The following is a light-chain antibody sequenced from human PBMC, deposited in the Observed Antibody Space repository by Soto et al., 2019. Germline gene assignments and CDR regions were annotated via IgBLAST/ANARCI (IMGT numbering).Light chain of an antibody. CDR3: QQYNNWPHT. CDR2: SAF. J-gene: IGKJ2*01. CDR1: QSISNN. V-gene: IGKV3-15*01. Sequence: EIVLTQSPATLSLSPGERATLSCRASQSISNNLAWYQQKPGQAPRLVIYSAFTRATGIPARFSGSGSGTEFTLTISSLQSEDFAVYYCQQYNNWPHTFGQGTKVDIK.